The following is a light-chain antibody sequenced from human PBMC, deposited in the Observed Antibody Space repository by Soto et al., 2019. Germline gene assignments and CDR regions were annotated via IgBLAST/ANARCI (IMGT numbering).Light chain of an antibody. Sequence: EIVLTQSPATLSLSPGERATLSCRASQSVSSYLAWYQQKPGQAPRLLIYDASNRATAIPARFSGSGSGTDFPLTISSLEPEDFAVYFCQQRSNWPSYTLGQGTKLEI. CDR2: DAS. V-gene: IGKV3-11*01. CDR3: QQRSNWPSYT. J-gene: IGKJ2*01. CDR1: QSVSSY.